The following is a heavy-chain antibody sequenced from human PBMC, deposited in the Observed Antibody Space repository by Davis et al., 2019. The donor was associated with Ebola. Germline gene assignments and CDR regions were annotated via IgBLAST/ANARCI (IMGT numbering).Heavy chain of an antibody. D-gene: IGHD2-15*01. CDR3: AKDTPNIWFDV. J-gene: IGHJ3*01. V-gene: IGHV3-23*01. Sequence: LSLTCAASGFVFRSYVMSWVRRAPGKGLEWVSTHGTSGDTYYADSVKGRFTISRDNSKNTLHLQMNSLRVEDTAIYYCAKDTPNIWFDVWGQGTMVAVSS. CDR2: HGTSGDT. CDR1: GFVFRSYV.